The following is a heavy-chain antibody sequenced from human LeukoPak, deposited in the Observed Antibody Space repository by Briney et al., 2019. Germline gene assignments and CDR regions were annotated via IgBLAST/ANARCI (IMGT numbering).Heavy chain of an antibody. J-gene: IGHJ4*02. V-gene: IGHV3-30*02. Sequence: QPGGSLRLSCAASGFTFSSYGMHWVRQAPGKGLEWVAFIRYDGSNKYYADSVKGRFTISRDNSKNTLYLQMNSLRAEDTAVYYCAKNDIWFGEFSADSLFDYWGQGTLVTVSS. CDR1: GFTFSSYG. CDR2: IRYDGSNK. CDR3: AKNDIWFGEFSADSLFDY. D-gene: IGHD3-10*01.